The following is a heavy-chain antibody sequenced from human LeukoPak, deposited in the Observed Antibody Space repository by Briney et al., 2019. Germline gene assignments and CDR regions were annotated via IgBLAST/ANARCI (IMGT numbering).Heavy chain of an antibody. CDR2: YSGST. Sequence: SETLSLTCTVSGASITSYYWTCIRQPLKGLEWIGYYSGSTNYNPSLKSRVTISVDTSKNQFSLKLTSVTAADTAVYYCARGARLGAARPQYFDYWGQGILVTVSS. D-gene: IGHD1-26*01. CDR3: ARGARLGAARPQYFDY. V-gene: IGHV4-59*01. J-gene: IGHJ4*02. CDR1: GASITSYY.